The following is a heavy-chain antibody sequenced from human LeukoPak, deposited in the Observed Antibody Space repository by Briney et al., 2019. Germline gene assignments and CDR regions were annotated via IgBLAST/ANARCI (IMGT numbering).Heavy chain of an antibody. Sequence: PGGSLRLSCAASGLTFSSYSMNWVRQAPGKGLEWVSYISSSSSTIYYADSVKGRFTISRDNAKNSLYLQMNSLRAEDTAVYYCARGYSSSWFDFDYCGQGTLVTVSS. CDR1: GLTFSSYS. J-gene: IGHJ4*02. CDR2: ISSSSSTI. V-gene: IGHV3-48*01. D-gene: IGHD6-13*01. CDR3: ARGYSSSWFDFDY.